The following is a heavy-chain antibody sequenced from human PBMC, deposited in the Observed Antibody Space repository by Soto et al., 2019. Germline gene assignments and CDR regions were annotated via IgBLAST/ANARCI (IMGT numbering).Heavy chain of an antibody. Sequence: SETLSLTCTVSGGSISGGGYYWSWIRQHPGKGLEWIGYIYYSGSTYYNPSLKSRVTISVDTSKNQFSLKLSSVTAADTAVYYCARDRGYSYGCFDYWGQGTLVTVSS. CDR2: IYYSGST. CDR3: ARDRGYSYGCFDY. D-gene: IGHD5-18*01. CDR1: GGSISGGGYY. V-gene: IGHV4-31*03. J-gene: IGHJ4*02.